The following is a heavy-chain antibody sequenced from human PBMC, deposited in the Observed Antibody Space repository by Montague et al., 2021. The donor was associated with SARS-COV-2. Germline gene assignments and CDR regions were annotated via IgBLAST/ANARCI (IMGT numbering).Heavy chain of an antibody. V-gene: IGHV2-26*01. CDR3: ARHYYDSSGYYRPFDY. Sequence: PALVKPTQTLTLTCTVSGFSLSNARMGVSWIRQPPGKALEWLAHIFSNDEKSYSTSLKSRLTISKDTSKSQVVLTMTNMDPVDTATYYCARHYYDSSGYYRPFDYWGQGTLVTVSS. CDR2: IFSNDEK. J-gene: IGHJ4*02. D-gene: IGHD3-22*01. CDR1: GFSLSNARMG.